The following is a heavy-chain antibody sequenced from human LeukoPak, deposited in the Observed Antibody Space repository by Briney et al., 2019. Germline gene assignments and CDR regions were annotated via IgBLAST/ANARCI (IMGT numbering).Heavy chain of an antibody. CDR2: ISSSSSTI. CDR1: GFTFSSYS. J-gene: IGHJ4*02. V-gene: IGHV3-48*01. CDR3: ARDPRFLELLRYFDY. D-gene: IGHD3-3*01. Sequence: GGSLRLSCAASGFTFSSYSMNWVRQAPGKGRAGVSYISSSSSTIYYADSVKGRFTISRDNAKNSLYLQMNSLRGEDTAVYYCARDPRFLELLRYFDYWGQGTLVTVSS.